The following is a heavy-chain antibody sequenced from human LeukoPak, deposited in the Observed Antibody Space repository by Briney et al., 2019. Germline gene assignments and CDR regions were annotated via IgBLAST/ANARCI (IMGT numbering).Heavy chain of an antibody. D-gene: IGHD3-10*01. CDR1: GGTFSSYA. V-gene: IGHV1-69*01. J-gene: IGHJ4*02. Sequence: ASVKVSCKASGGTFSSYAISWVRQAPGQGLEWMGGIIPIFGTANYAQKFQGRVTITADESTSTAYMELSSLRSEDTAVYYCARSMVRGVILNYWGQGTLVTASS. CDR2: IIPIFGTA. CDR3: ARSMVRGVILNY.